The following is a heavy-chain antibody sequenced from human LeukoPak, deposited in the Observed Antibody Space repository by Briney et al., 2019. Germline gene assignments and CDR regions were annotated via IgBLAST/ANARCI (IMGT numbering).Heavy chain of an antibody. D-gene: IGHD6-6*01. CDR1: GGSISSYY. CDR3: ARLGSSCWPYYYYYMDV. V-gene: IGHV4-4*09. CDR2: IYTSGST. J-gene: IGHJ6*03. Sequence: SETLSLTCTVSGGSISSYYWSWIRQPPGKGLEWIGYIYTSGSTNYNPSLKSRVTISVDTSKNQFSLKLSSVTAADTAVYYCARLGSSCWPYYYYYMDVWGKGTTVTVSS.